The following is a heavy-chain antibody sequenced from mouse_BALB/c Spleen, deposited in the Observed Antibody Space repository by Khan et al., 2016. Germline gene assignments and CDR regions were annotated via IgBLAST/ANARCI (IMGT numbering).Heavy chain of an antibody. CDR2: IDPANGNT. CDR1: GFNIKDTY. D-gene: IGHD2-4*01. V-gene: IGHV14-3*02. Sequence: EVQLQESGAELVKPGASVKLSCTASGFNIKDTYMHWVKQRPEQGLEWIGRIDPANGNTKYDPKFQGKATLTADTSSNTAYLQLSSLISEDTAFYYSAISPYDYDVGLAYWGQGTLVTVSA. J-gene: IGHJ3*01. CDR3: AISPYDYDVGLAY.